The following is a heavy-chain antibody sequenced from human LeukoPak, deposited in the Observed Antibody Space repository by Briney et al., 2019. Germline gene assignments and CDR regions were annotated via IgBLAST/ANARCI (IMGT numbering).Heavy chain of an antibody. Sequence: ASVKVSCKASGYSFTSHYMHWVRQAPGQGLEWMGLINPRGTSTSYAQKFQGRVTMTRDMSTSTVYMELSSLRSEDTAVYYCARDRPQDYDSSGLPYYYYYMDVWGKGTTVTVSS. D-gene: IGHD3-22*01. CDR3: ARDRPQDYDSSGLPYYYYYMDV. J-gene: IGHJ6*03. CDR1: GYSFTSHY. CDR2: INPRGTST. V-gene: IGHV1-46*01.